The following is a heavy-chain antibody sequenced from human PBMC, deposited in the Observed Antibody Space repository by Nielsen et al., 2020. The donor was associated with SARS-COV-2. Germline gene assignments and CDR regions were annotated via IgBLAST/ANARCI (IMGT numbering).Heavy chain of an antibody. J-gene: IGHJ4*02. CDR3: AKGSGYSGYYYFDY. CDR2: ISGSGGST. CDR1: GFTFSSYA. Sequence: GESLKISCAASGFTFSSYAMHWVRQAPGKGLEWVSAISGSGGSTYYADSVKGRFTISRDNSKNTLYLQMNSLRAEDTAVYYCAKGSGYSGYYYFDYWGQGTLVTVSS. D-gene: IGHD5-12*01. V-gene: IGHV3-23*01.